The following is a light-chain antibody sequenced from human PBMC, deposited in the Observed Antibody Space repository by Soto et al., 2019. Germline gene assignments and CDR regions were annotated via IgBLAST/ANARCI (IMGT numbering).Light chain of an antibody. CDR3: QKYGDSPWT. Sequence: IVLTQSPVTLSLSTGAIATLSCSSSQMCSSKYLAWYQQKPGQAPRLLIYGTSSGTPSRATGIPDRFSGSGSGTDFALTISGLEPEDFAVYYCQKYGDSPWTCGQGHTVAIK. V-gene: IGKV3-20*01. CDR2: GTSSGTP. J-gene: IGKJ1*01. CDR1: QMCSSKY.